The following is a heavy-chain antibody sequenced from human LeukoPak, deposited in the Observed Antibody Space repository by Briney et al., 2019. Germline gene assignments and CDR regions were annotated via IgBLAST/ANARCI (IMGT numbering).Heavy chain of an antibody. CDR2: INEDGSDK. CDR3: AAWSNAWEFDY. V-gene: IGHV3-7*05. Sequence: GGSLRLSCAASGFTFSSSWMTWVRQAPGKGLEWVAHINEDGSDKYYVDSVTGRFSISRDNTKNSLYLQMSSLRAEDTAVYYCAAWSNAWEFDYWGQGTLVSVSS. D-gene: IGHD1-26*01. CDR1: GFTFSSSW. J-gene: IGHJ4*02.